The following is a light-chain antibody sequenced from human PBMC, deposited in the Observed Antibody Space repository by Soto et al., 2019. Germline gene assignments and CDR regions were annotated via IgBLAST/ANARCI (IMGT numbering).Light chain of an antibody. J-gene: IGKJ1*01. Sequence: SNSAVPLSLSPGARAALSCRAGKTVRSNYLAWYQQKPGQAPRLLIYDASSRATGIPARFSGSGSGTEFTLTISSLQSEDFAVYYCQQYNYWPRTFGQGTKVDI. V-gene: IGKV3D-15*01. CDR2: DAS. CDR3: QQYNYWPRT. CDR1: KTVRSN.